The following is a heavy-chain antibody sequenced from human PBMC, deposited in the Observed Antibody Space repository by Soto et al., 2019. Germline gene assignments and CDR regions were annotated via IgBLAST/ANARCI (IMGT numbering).Heavy chain of an antibody. V-gene: IGHV4-39*01. J-gene: IGHJ6*03. Sequence: SETLSLTCTVSGGSISSSSYYWGWIRQPPGEGLEWIGSIYYSGSTYYNPSLKSRVTISVDTSKNQFSLKLSSVTAADTAVYYCARHVRGYSGYDPSYYMDVWGKGTTVTVSS. CDR1: GGSISSSSYY. CDR3: ARHVRGYSGYDPSYYMDV. D-gene: IGHD5-12*01. CDR2: IYYSGST.